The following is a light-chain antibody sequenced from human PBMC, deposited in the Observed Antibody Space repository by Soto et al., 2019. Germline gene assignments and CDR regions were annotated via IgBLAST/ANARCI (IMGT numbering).Light chain of an antibody. CDR3: CSYGGTFYV. CDR1: SSDVGGYNY. Sequence: QSVLTQPPSASGSPGQSVAISCTGTSSDVGGYNYVSWYQQHPGKAPKLMIYDVSERPSGVPDRFSGSKSGNTASLTISGLQAEDEADYYCCSYGGTFYVFGTGTKVTVL. V-gene: IGLV2-8*01. CDR2: DVS. J-gene: IGLJ1*01.